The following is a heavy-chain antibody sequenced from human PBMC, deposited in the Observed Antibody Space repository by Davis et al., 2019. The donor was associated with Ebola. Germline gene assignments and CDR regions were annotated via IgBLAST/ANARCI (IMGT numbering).Heavy chain of an antibody. CDR1: GGSISSYN. J-gene: IGHJ6*02. D-gene: IGHD2-2*02. CDR2: ISGSGGST. CDR3: AKPDRIVVVPAAIRYYGMDV. Sequence: ETLSLTCAVSGGSISSYNWWSWVRQAPGKGLEWVSAISGSGGSTYYADSVKGRFTISRDNSKNTLYLQMNSLRAEDTAVYYCAKPDRIVVVPAAIRYYGMDVWGQGTTVTVSS. V-gene: IGHV3-23*01.